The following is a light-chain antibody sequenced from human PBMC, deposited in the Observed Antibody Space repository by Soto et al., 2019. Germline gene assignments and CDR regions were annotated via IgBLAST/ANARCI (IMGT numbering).Light chain of an antibody. Sequence: DIQMTQSPSSLSASVGDRVTITCRASQGISNLLGWFQHKPGKAPKRLIYAASSLQGGVPPRFSGSGSGTEFTLTITGLQPEDFADYYCLQHNTYPYTFGQGTKLEIK. CDR2: AAS. V-gene: IGKV1-17*01. J-gene: IGKJ2*01. CDR3: LQHNTYPYT. CDR1: QGISNL.